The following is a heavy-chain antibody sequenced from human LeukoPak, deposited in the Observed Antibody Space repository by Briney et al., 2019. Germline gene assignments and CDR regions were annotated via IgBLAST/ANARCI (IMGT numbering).Heavy chain of an antibody. Sequence: PGGSLRLSCAASGFTFSTYDIHWVRQAPGKGLEWVAVISYDGNNKYYADSVKGRFTISRDNAKNSLYLQMNSLRAEDTAVYYCAREYELGVFDYWGQGTLVTVSS. CDR2: ISYDGNNK. J-gene: IGHJ4*02. V-gene: IGHV3-30*03. CDR1: GFTFSTYD. D-gene: IGHD7-27*01. CDR3: AREYELGVFDY.